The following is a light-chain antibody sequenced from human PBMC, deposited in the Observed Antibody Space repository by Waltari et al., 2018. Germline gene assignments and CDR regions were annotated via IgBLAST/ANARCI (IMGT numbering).Light chain of an antibody. CDR1: QSVSSN. J-gene: IGKJ2*01. CDR2: GAS. Sequence: LSCRASQSVSSNLAWYQQKPGQTPRLLIYGASTRATGIPVRFSGSGSGTEFTLTISSLQSEDFAVYYCHQYNDWPYTFGQGTKLEIK. CDR3: HQYNDWPYT. V-gene: IGKV3-15*01.